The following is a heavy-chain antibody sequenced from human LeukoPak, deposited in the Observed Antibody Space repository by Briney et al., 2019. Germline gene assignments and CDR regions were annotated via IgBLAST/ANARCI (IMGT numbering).Heavy chain of an antibody. CDR2: ISSSGGAT. D-gene: IGHD2-15*01. V-gene: IGHV3-23*01. CDR3: ARDYSYGLDV. Sequence: GGSLRLSCAASGFTFSSYSMSWARQAPGKGLEWVSVISSSGGATYYADSVKGRFTISRDNAKNTLYLQMNSLRAEDTAVYYCARDYSYGLDVWGQGTTVTVSS. J-gene: IGHJ6*02. CDR1: GFTFSSYS.